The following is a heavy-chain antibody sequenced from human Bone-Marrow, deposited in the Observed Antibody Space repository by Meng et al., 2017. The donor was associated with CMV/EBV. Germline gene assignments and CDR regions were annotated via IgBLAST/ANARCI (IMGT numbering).Heavy chain of an antibody. Sequence: SVKLSCEASGGTFSSYAISWVRQAPGQGLEWMGGIIPIFGTANYAQKFQGRVTITTDESTSTAYMELSSLRSEDTAVYYCAFDDYKPAAGNYYNGMDVWGQGTTVTVSS. CDR1: GGTFSSYA. V-gene: IGHV1-69*05. J-gene: IGHJ6*02. CDR2: IIPIFGTA. CDR3: AFDDYKPAAGNYYNGMDV. D-gene: IGHD5-24*01.